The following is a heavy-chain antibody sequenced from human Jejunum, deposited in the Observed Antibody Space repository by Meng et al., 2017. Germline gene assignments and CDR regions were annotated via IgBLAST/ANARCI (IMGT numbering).Heavy chain of an antibody. V-gene: IGHV3-21*01. D-gene: IGHD2-2*01. CDR3: ARGSISIKRYDF. CDR1: GFSFDTYS. CDR2: IDSSSNYI. Sequence: GGSLRLSCAASGFSFDTYSMNWVRQAPGRGLEWVSSIDSSSNYIYYADSAKGRFTISRDNAKNSLYLEMNSLRVEDTAVYYCARGSISIKRYDFWGQGTPVTVSS. J-gene: IGHJ4*02.